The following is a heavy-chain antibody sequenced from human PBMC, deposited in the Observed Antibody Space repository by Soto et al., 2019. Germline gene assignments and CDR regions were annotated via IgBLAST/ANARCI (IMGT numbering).Heavy chain of an antibody. CDR2: ISGSGGST. J-gene: IGHJ5*02. CDR1: GFTFSRHA. Sequence: PGGSLRLSCAASGFTFSRHAISWVRQAPGKGLEWVSAISGSGGSTYYADSVRGRFTISRDNSKNTLYLQMNSLRAEDTAVYYCAKVGYYDFWGVAKNWFHPWGQGTLVTVSS. CDR3: AKVGYYDFWGVAKNWFHP. V-gene: IGHV3-23*01. D-gene: IGHD3-3*01.